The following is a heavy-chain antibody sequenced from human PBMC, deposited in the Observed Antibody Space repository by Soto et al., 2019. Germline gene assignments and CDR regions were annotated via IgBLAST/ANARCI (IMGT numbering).Heavy chain of an antibody. CDR3: AREAGRSNIAAVLLDP. J-gene: IGHJ5*02. CDR2: INPKNGDT. CDR1: GYFFNDYH. Sequence: QVQVVQSGAEVKKPGASVKVSCKTSGYFFNDYHMHWVRKAPGQGLEWMGWINPKNGDTNYAQKFQAMVTMTRDTSISTVYIELSRLTSDDTAVYCCAREAGRSNIAAVLLDPGGQGTLVTVSS. V-gene: IGHV1-2*02. D-gene: IGHD3-3*02.